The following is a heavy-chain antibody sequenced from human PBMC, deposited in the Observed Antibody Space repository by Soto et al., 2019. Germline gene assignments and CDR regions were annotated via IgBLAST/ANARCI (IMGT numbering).Heavy chain of an antibody. J-gene: IGHJ5*02. CDR3: VRDRLNWFDP. CDR1: GAAINVYY. CDR2: VYTTGNA. Sequence: ETLSLTCNVSGAAINVYYWSWLRQSAGRGLEWIGRVYTTGNANYNPSLRSRVSISVDTSKNQVSLKLTSATAADTAIYFCVRDRLNWFDPWGRGTLVTVSS. V-gene: IGHV4-4*07.